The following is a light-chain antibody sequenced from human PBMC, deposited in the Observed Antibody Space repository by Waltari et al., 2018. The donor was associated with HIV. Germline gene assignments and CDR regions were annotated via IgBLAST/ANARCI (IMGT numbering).Light chain of an antibody. V-gene: IGLV2-8*01. CDR1: SSDVGNYNY. CDR2: EVN. Sequence: QSALTQPPSASGSPGQSVTISCTGTSSDVGNYNYVSWYQQHPGKAPKPMIYEVNKRPSGVPDRFSGSKSCDTASLTVSGLQAEDEAEYYCSSYAATNTLVFGGGTKVTVL. CDR3: SSYAATNTLV. J-gene: IGLJ3*02.